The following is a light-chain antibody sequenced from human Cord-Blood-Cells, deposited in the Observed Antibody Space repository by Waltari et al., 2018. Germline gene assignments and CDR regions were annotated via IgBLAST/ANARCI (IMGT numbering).Light chain of an antibody. CDR2: DVS. J-gene: IGLJ1*01. CDR3: CSYAGSYTFYV. Sequence: QSALTQPRSVSGSPGQSVTISCTGTSSDVGGYNYVSWYQQHPGKAPKLMIYDVSKRPSAVPVRFSGSKSGNTAFLTISRLQAEDEADYYCCSYAGSYTFYVFGTGTKVTVL. CDR1: SSDVGGYNY. V-gene: IGLV2-11*01.